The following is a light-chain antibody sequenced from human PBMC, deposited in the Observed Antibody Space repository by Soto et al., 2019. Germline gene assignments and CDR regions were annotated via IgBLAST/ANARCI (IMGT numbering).Light chain of an antibody. Sequence: DIQMTQSPPSLSASVGDRVTITCQASQDIRNRLNWYRQKPGKAPEVLIYDASNLATGVPSRFTGSGSDIDFTLSISSLQPEDIATYFCHPYDNPRRLTIGHGTKVNIQ. CDR1: QDIRNR. J-gene: IGKJ3*01. V-gene: IGKV1-33*01. CDR2: DAS. CDR3: HPYDNPRRLT.